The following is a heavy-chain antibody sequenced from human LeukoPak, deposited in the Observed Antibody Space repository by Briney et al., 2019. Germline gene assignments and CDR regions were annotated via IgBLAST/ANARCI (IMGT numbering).Heavy chain of an antibody. CDR3: ARENLWFGTFPDWFDP. Sequence: ASVKVSCKASGYTFTSYGISWVRQAPGQGLEWMGSINPNTSDTYYAQKFQGRVTMTRDTSISTAYMELNRLRSDDTAVYYCARENLWFGTFPDWFDPWGQGTLVTVSS. J-gene: IGHJ5*02. D-gene: IGHD3-10*01. V-gene: IGHV1-2*02. CDR2: INPNTSDT. CDR1: GYTFTSYG.